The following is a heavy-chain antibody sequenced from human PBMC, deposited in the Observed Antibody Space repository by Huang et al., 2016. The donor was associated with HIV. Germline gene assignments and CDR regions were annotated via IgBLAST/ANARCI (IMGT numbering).Heavy chain of an antibody. CDR1: GYRFTNSG. Sequence: QVQLVQSGSEMRKPGASVNVSCKASGYRFTNSGITWLRQAPGRGLEWMGWMKVNKGDTNYAQRFQGRVTVTTDTATTTAYMELRSLKFGDTAVYYCARDPVYESSGYMHFDYWGQGTLVTVSS. CDR3: ARDPVYESSGYMHFDY. CDR2: MKVNKGDT. V-gene: IGHV1-18*04. J-gene: IGHJ4*02. D-gene: IGHD3-22*01.